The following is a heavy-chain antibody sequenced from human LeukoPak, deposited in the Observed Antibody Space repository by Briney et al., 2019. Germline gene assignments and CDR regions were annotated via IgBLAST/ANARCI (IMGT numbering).Heavy chain of an antibody. Sequence: GGSLRLSCAASGFTFSSYEMNWVRQAPGKGLEWVSYISSSGSTIYYADSVKGRFTISRDNSRNTLYLELNSLRAEDTSMFFCARPGLGIGAADLGDDAFDVWGQGTMVTVSS. CDR2: ISSSGSTI. D-gene: IGHD3-16*01. V-gene: IGHV3-48*03. CDR3: ARPGLGIGAADLGDDAFDV. J-gene: IGHJ3*01. CDR1: GFTFSSYE.